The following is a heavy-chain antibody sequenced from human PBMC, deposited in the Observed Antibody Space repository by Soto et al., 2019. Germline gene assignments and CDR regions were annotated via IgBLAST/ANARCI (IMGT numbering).Heavy chain of an antibody. CDR1: GGTFSSFA. CDR2: IIPIFGTA. V-gene: IGHV1-69*13. J-gene: IGHJ1*01. CDR3: ARDGYYGSGSYYEKP. Sequence: SVNVSCNASGGTFSSFAISWVRQAPGQGLEWMGGIIPIFGTANYAQKFQGRVTITADESTSTAYMELSSLRSEDTAVYYCARDGYYGSGSYYEKPWGLG. D-gene: IGHD3-10*01.